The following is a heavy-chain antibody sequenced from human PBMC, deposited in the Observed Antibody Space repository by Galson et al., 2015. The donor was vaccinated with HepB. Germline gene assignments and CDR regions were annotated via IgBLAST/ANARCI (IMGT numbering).Heavy chain of an antibody. CDR1: GFTFSSYA. J-gene: IGHJ4*02. Sequence: SLRLSCAASGFTFSSYAMSWVRQAPGKGLEWVSAISGSGGSTYYADSVKGRFTISRDNSKNTLYLQMNSLRAEDTAVYYCAKLGDSSSWSPIDYWGQGTLVTVSS. V-gene: IGHV3-23*01. D-gene: IGHD6-13*01. CDR2: ISGSGGST. CDR3: AKLGDSSSWSPIDY.